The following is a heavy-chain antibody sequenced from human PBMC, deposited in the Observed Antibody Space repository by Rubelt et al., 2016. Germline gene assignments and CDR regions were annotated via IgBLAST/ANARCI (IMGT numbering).Heavy chain of an antibody. Sequence: VHLVQSGAEVKKPGASLKVSCKASGYAFGTYDISWVRQAPGQGLEWMGWINPNSGGTNYAQKFQGRVTVSSGSASAPTLFPLVSCEXXXSXXXSXXVGCLAXXF. CDR3: XVGCLAXXF. V-gene: IGHV1-2*02. D-gene: IGHD3-10*01. CDR1: GYAFGTYD. J-gene: IGHJ2*01. CDR2: INPNSGGT.